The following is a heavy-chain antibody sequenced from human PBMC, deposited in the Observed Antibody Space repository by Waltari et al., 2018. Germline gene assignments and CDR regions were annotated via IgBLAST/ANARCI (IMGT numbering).Heavy chain of an antibody. CDR1: GGSFSGYY. Sequence: QVQLQQWGAGLLKPSETLSLTCAVYGGSFSGYYWSWIRQPPGKGLEWIGEINHSGSTNYNPSLKSRVTISVDTSKNQFSLKLSSVTAADTAVYYCARGGSQLVAQYYYYYMDVWGKGTTVTISS. CDR2: INHSGST. J-gene: IGHJ6*03. CDR3: ARGGSQLVAQYYYYYMDV. D-gene: IGHD6-6*01. V-gene: IGHV4-34*01.